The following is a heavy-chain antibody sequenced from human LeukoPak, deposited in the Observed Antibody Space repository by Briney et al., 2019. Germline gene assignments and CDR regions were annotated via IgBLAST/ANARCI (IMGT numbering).Heavy chain of an antibody. Sequence: GGALRLSCAASGFIFEDNGMSWVRQAPGKGLERVSGINWNGETTGYVDSVKGRFTISRDNAKNSLYLQMNSLRAEDTALYYCATHSYYYGSGSYPHYLDYWGQGTLVTVSS. CDR3: ATHSYYYGSGSYPHYLDY. J-gene: IGHJ4*02. D-gene: IGHD3-10*01. V-gene: IGHV3-20*04. CDR1: GFIFEDNG. CDR2: INWNGETT.